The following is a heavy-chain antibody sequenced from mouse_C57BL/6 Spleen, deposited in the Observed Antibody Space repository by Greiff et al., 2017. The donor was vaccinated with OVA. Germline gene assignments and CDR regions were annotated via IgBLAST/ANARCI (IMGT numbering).Heavy chain of an antibody. V-gene: IGHV5-2*01. CDR3: ARQSGGFYAMDY. J-gene: IGHJ4*01. Sequence: EVQGVESGGGLVQPGQSLKLSCESNEYEFPSHDMSWVRKTPEKRLELVAAINSDGGSTYYPDTMERRFIISRDNTKKTLYLQMSSLRSEDTALYYCARQSGGFYAMDYWGQGTSVTVSS. CDR1: EYEFPSHD. D-gene: IGHD1-1*02. CDR2: INSDGGST.